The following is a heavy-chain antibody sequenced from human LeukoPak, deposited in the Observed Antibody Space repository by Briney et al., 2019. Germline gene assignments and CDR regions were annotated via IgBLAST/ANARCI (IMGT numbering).Heavy chain of an antibody. CDR3: ARAPAAVNWFDP. D-gene: IGHD2-2*01. J-gene: IGHJ5*02. Sequence: SETLSLTCTVSGGSNSSGDYSWSWIRQPPGKGLEWIGEINHSGSTNYNPSLKSRVTISVDTSKNQFSLKLSSVTAADTAVYYCARAPAAVNWFDPWGQGTLVTVSS. V-gene: IGHV4-39*07. CDR1: GGSNSSGDYS. CDR2: INHSGST.